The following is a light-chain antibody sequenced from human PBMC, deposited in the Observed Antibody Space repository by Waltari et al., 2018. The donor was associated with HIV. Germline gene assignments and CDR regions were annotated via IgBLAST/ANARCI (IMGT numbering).Light chain of an antibody. Sequence: EIVLTQSPGTLSLSPGERATLSCRASQTVDRNCLAWYQQTPGQAPRLLIYGASSMATGVPDRFSGSGSGTDFTLTISRLEPEDFAVFYCQQYSIAPWTFGQGTKVEV. CDR2: GAS. CDR1: QTVDRNC. CDR3: QQYSIAPWT. V-gene: IGKV3-20*01. J-gene: IGKJ1*01.